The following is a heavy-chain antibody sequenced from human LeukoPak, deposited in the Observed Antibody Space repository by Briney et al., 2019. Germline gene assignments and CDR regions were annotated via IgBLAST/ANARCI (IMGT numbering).Heavy chain of an antibody. V-gene: IGHV4-4*09. Sequence: PSETLSLTCTVSGGSISSYYWSWIRQPPGKGLEWIGYIYTSGSTNYNPSLKSRVTISVDTSKNQFSLKLSSVTAADTAVYYCARHGAAAVFSWFDPWGQGTLVTVSS. CDR1: GGSISSYY. CDR3: ARHGAAAVFSWFDP. J-gene: IGHJ5*02. D-gene: IGHD6-13*01. CDR2: IYTSGST.